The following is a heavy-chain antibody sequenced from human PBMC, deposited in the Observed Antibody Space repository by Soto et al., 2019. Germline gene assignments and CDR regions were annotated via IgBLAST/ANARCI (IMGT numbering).Heavy chain of an antibody. J-gene: IGHJ4*02. D-gene: IGHD3-22*01. CDR1: GFTFSSYA. CDR3: ADGNYDDRRAPFGY. CDR2: ISYDGSNK. Sequence: QVQLVESGGGVVQPGRSLRLSCAASGFTFSSYAMHWVRQAPGKGLEWVAVISYDGSNKYYADSVKGRFTISRDNSKNTLDLQMKRLRAEEPAVYYCADGNYDDRRAPFGYWGQGTLVTVSS. V-gene: IGHV3-30-3*01.